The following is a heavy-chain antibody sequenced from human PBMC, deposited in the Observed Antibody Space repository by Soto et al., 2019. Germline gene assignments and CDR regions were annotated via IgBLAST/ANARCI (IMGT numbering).Heavy chain of an antibody. CDR2: IIPIFGTA. V-gene: IGHV1-69*13. Sequence: SVKVSCKASGGTFSSYAISWVRQAPGQGLEWMGGIIPIFGTANYAQKFQGRVTITADESTSTAYMELSSLRSEDTAVYYCARGSGGGDYVLDYWGKEPLVPVSS. CDR1: GGTFSSYA. CDR3: ARGSGGGDYVLDY. J-gene: IGHJ4*02. D-gene: IGHD4-17*01.